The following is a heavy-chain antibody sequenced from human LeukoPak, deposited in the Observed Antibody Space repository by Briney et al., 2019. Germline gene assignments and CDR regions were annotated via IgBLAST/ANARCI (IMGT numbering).Heavy chain of an antibody. CDR2: IIPILGIA. D-gene: IGHD2-15*01. CDR3: ASGVVVAVGAFDI. J-gene: IGHJ3*02. Sequence: SVRVSCKASGGTFSSYAISWVRQAPGQGLEWMGGIIPILGIANYAQKFQGRVTITADKSTSTAYMELSSLRSEDTAVYYCASGVVVAVGAFDIWGQGTMVTVSS. CDR1: GGTFSSYA. V-gene: IGHV1-69*10.